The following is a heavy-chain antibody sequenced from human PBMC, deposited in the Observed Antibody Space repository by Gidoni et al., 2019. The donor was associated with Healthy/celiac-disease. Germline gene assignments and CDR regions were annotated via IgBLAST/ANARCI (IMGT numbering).Heavy chain of an antibody. V-gene: IGHV3-30*18. J-gene: IGHJ4*02. CDR2: ISYDGSNK. Sequence: QVQLVESGGGVVQPGGFLRLFCAASGFAFRSYGMHWVRQAPGKGLEWVTVISYDGSNKYYADSVKGRFTISRDNSKNTLYLQMNSLRAEDTAVYYCAKSRYQLLYPSPDPDYWGQGTLVTVSS. CDR3: AKSRYQLLYPSPDPDY. D-gene: IGHD2-2*02. CDR1: GFAFRSYG.